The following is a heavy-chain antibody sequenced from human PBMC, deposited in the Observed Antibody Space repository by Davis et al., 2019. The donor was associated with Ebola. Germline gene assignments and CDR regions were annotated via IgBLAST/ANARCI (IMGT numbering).Heavy chain of an antibody. CDR1: GGSISSYY. D-gene: IGHD5-18*01. V-gene: IGHV4-59*12. Sequence: MPSETLSLTCTVSGGSISSYYWSWIRQPPGKGLEWIGYIYYSGSTNYNPSLKSRVTISVDTSKNQFSLKLSSVTAADTAVYYCAREGYSYGSFAYWGQGTLVTVSS. CDR3: AREGYSYGSFAY. CDR2: IYYSGST. J-gene: IGHJ4*02.